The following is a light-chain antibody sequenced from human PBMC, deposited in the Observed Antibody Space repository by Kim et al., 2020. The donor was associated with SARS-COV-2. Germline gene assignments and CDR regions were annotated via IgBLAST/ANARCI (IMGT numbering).Light chain of an antibody. Sequence: LSPGNTATLSCRASQSVIRNYVAWYQQRLGQAPRLLIHGASSSATDIPLRFGGSGSGTDFTLTITRLEPEDFAMYYCLQYGSSWSFGQGTKVDIK. CDR2: GAS. CDR3: LQYGSSWS. CDR1: QSVIRNY. V-gene: IGKV3-20*01. J-gene: IGKJ1*01.